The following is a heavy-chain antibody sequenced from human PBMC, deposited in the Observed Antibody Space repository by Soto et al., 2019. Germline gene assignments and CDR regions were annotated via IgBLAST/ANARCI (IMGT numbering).Heavy chain of an antibody. CDR2: MYYSGST. Sequence: SETLSLTCTVSGDSITSSIYYWGWIRQPPAKALEWIGNMYYSGSTYYNPSLKSRLTISADTSKNQFFLKLSSVTAADTAVYYCTRHGSHWGQGILVTVS. J-gene: IGHJ4*02. CDR3: TRHGSH. CDR1: GDSITSSIYY. V-gene: IGHV4-39*01.